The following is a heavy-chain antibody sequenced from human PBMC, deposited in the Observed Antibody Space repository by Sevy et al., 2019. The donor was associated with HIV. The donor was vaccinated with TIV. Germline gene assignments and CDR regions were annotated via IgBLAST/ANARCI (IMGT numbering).Heavy chain of an antibody. D-gene: IGHD3-22*01. CDR1: GASISSHY. Sequence: SETLSLTCTVSGASISSHYWSWIRQPPGKGLEWIGYIYYSGSTNYNPSLKSRVTMSVDTSKNQFSLKLRSVTAADTAMYYCARAIRPYSFDTSTYFDYWGQGTLVTVSS. V-gene: IGHV4-59*11. CDR3: ARAIRPYSFDTSTYFDY. CDR2: IYYSGST. J-gene: IGHJ4*02.